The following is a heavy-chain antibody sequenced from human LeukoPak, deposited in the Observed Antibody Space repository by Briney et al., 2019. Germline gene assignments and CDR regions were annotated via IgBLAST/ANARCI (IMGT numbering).Heavy chain of an antibody. D-gene: IGHD2-2*01. Sequence: GGSLRLSCAASGFTFSSYAMSWVRQAPGKGLEWVSVISGSGGRTHYADSVKGRFTISRDNSKNTLYLQMNSLRAEDTALYYCAKAYCSGTRCYRDYWGQGTLVTVSS. CDR1: GFTFSSYA. CDR3: AKAYCSGTRCYRDY. V-gene: IGHV3-23*01. J-gene: IGHJ4*02. CDR2: ISGSGGRT.